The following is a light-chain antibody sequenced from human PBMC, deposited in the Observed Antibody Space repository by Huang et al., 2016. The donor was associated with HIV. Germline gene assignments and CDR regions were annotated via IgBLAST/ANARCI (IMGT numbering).Light chain of an antibody. CDR3: HQYGSPPFT. Sequence: EIVLTQSPGTLSLSPGERATLSCRASQSISSSSLAWYLQKPGQAPTLLINGASTSATDIPYRCSGSGSGTDFTLTISRLDPEDFAVYYCHQYGSPPFTFGPGTKVDIK. CDR2: GAS. V-gene: IGKV3-20*01. J-gene: IGKJ3*01. CDR1: QSISSSS.